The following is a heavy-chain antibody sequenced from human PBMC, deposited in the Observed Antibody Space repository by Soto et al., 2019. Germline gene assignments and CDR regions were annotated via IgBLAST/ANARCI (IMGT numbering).Heavy chain of an antibody. CDR2: IYHSANT. J-gene: IGHJ4*02. CDR3: ARVPDD. V-gene: IGHV4-30-2*01. Sequence: SETLSLTCAVSGCSISSGFYSWGWIRQPPGKGLEWIGYIYHSANTYYNPSLKSRVTISVDRSKNQFSLKLSSVTAADTDVYYCARVPDDGGQGTLVTSPQ. CDR1: GCSISSGFYS.